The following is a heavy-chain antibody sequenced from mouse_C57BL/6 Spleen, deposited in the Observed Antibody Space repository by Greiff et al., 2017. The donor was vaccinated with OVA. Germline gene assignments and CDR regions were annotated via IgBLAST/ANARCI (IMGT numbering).Heavy chain of an antibody. CDR1: GYTFTDYE. Sequence: VQLQQSGAELVRPGASVTLSCKASGYTFTDYEMHWVKQTPVHGLEWIGAIDPETGGTAYNQKFKGKAILTADKSSSTAYMELRSLTSEDSAVYYCTRSGYYGSSFYYFDYWGQGTTLTVSS. CDR2: IDPETGGT. CDR3: TRSGYYGSSFYYFDY. D-gene: IGHD1-1*01. J-gene: IGHJ2*01. V-gene: IGHV1-15*01.